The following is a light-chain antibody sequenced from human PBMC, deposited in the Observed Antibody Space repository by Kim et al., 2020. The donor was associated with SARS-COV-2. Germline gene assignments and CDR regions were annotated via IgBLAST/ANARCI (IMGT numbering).Light chain of an antibody. CDR1: QSVASNY. V-gene: IGKV3-20*01. Sequence: LSPGETATLSGRASQSVASNYLAWYQQKPGQAPRLLIFDASTRATGISDRFSGSGSGTDFSLTISRLEPEDFAVYYCQQYGTSPCTFGQGTKLEI. J-gene: IGKJ2*02. CDR3: QQYGTSPCT. CDR2: DAS.